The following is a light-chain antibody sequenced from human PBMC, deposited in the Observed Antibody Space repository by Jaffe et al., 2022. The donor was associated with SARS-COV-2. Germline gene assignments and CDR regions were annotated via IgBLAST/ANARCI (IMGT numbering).Light chain of an antibody. Sequence: DIVMTQSPDSLAVSLGERATINCKSSQSILYSSNNKNYLAWYQQKARQPPKLLIYWASTRESGVPDRFSGSGSGTDFTLTISSLQAEDVAVYYCQQYYSTPVTFGPGTKVDIK. CDR2: WAS. J-gene: IGKJ3*01. CDR1: QSILYSSNNKNY. CDR3: QQYYSTPVT. V-gene: IGKV4-1*01.